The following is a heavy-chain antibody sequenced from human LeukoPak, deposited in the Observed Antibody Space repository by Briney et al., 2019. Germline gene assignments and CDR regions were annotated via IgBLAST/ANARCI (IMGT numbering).Heavy chain of an antibody. D-gene: IGHD5-24*01. CDR2: IWYDGSDK. V-gene: IGHV3-33*01. J-gene: IGHJ4*02. CDR3: ARGDGYNHSPFDY. CDR1: GFTFSSYG. Sequence: QPGRSLRLSCAASGFTFSSYGMHWVRQAPGKGLEWVALIWYDGSDKYYAGSVKGRHTISRDNSKNTLYLQMNSLRAEDTAVYYCARGDGYNHSPFDYWGQGTLVTVSS.